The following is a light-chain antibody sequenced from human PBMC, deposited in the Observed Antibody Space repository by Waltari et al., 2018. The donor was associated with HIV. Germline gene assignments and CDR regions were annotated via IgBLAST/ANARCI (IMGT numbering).Light chain of an antibody. CDR2: EVS. V-gene: IGLV2-8*01. Sequence: QSALTQPPSASGSPGQSVTISCTGTSSDVGGSNYVSWYQQHPGKAPKLMIYEVSKRPSGVPDRFSGSKSGNTASLTVSGPQAEDEADYYCSSYAGSTVVFGGGTKLTVL. CDR1: SSDVGGSNY. CDR3: SSYAGSTVV. J-gene: IGLJ2*01.